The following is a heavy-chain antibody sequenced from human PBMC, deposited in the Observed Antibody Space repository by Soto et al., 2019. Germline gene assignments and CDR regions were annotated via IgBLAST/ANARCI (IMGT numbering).Heavy chain of an antibody. J-gene: IGHJ3*02. CDR2: ISYDGSNK. Sequence: GGSLRLSCAASGFTFSSYAMHWVRQAPGKGLEWVAVISYDGSNKYYADSVKGRFTISRDNSKNTLYLQMNSLRAEDTAVYYCARGSYDSSGYDAFDIWGQGTMVTVSS. V-gene: IGHV3-30-3*01. CDR1: GFTFSSYA. CDR3: ARGSYDSSGYDAFDI. D-gene: IGHD3-22*01.